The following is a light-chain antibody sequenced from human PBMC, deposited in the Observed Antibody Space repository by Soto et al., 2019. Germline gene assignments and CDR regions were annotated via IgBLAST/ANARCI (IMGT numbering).Light chain of an antibody. J-gene: IGKJ4*01. CDR2: AAS. CDR3: LQDNSYPLT. V-gene: IGKV1-6*01. CDR1: QDIRSD. Sequence: AIQMTQFPSSLSVSVGDRVTITCRASQDIRSDLGWYQHRPGKAPKLLIYAASTLQSGVPSRFSGSGSGTDFTLTISSLQPEDFATYYCLQDNSYPLTFGGGTKVDIK.